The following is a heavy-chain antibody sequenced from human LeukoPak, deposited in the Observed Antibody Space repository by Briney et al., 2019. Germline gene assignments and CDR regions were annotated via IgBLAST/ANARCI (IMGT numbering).Heavy chain of an antibody. CDR2: IKQDGSEK. Sequence: GGSLRLSCAASGFTFSSYWMSWVRQAPGKGLEWVANIKQDGSEKYYVDSVKGRFTISRDNSKNTLYLQMNSLRAEDTAVYYCARDLWSGYDFYYYGMDVWGQGTTVTVSS. V-gene: IGHV3-7*01. CDR1: GFTFSSYW. J-gene: IGHJ6*02. CDR3: ARDLWSGYDFYYYGMDV. D-gene: IGHD3-3*01.